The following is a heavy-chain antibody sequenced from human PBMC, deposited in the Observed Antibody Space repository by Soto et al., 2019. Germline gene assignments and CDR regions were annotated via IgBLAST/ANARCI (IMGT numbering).Heavy chain of an antibody. CDR3: ARGYCSGGSCYSASDY. CDR1: GFIFSTHS. V-gene: IGHV3-48*02. D-gene: IGHD2-15*01. CDR2: ISSSSSTI. J-gene: IGHJ4*02. Sequence: GGSLRLSCADSGFIFSTHSMNWVRQAPGKGLEWVSYISSSSSTIYYADSVRGRFAISRDNAKNSLYLQMNSLRDEDTAVYYCARGYCSGGSCYSASDYWGQGTLVTVSS.